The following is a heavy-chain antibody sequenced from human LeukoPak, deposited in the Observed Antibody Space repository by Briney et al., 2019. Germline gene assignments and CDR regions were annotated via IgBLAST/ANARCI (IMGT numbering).Heavy chain of an antibody. CDR3: ARDIPIMIFGIIRGYYMDV. J-gene: IGHJ6*03. V-gene: IGHV3-53*01. CDR2: IYSGGST. CDR1: GFTVSSSY. D-gene: IGHD3/OR15-3a*01. Sequence: GGSLRLSCAASGFTVSSSYMSWVRQAPGKGLEWVSVIYSGGSTYYGDSVKGRFSISRDNSKNTLYLQMNSLRAEDTAVYYCARDIPIMIFGIIRGYYMDVWGKGTTVTVSS.